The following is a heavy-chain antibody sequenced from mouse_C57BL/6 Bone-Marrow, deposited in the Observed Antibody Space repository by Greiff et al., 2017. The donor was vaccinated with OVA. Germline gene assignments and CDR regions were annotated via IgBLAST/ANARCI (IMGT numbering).Heavy chain of an antibody. CDR1: GYTFTSYW. CDR2: IYPGSGST. J-gene: IGHJ3*01. V-gene: IGHV1-55*01. Sequence: QVQLKESGAELVKPGASVKMSCKASGYTFTSYWITWVKQRPGQGLEWIGDIYPGSGSTNYNEKFKSKATLTVDTSSSTAYMQLSSLTSEDSAVYYCARWGAYWGQGTLVTVSA. CDR3: ARWGAY.